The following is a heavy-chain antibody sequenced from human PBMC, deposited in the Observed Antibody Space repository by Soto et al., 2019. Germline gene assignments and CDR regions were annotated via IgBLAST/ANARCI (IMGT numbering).Heavy chain of an antibody. CDR3: ARAPLGYCSSTSCYDGKRPFDC. V-gene: IGHV1-2*04. J-gene: IGHJ4*02. CDR2: INPNSGGT. D-gene: IGHD2-2*01. CDR1: GYTFTGYY. Sequence: QVQLVQSGAEVKKPGASVKVSCKASGYTFTGYYMHWVRQAPGQGLEWMGWINPNSGGTNYAQKFQGWVTMTRDTSISTAYMELSRLRSDDTAVYYCARAPLGYCSSTSCYDGKRPFDCWGQGTLVTVSS.